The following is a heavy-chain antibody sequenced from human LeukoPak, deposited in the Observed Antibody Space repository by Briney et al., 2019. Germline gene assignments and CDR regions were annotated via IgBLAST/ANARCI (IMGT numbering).Heavy chain of an antibody. J-gene: IGHJ4*02. CDR1: GXXFSXYY. D-gene: IGHD6-13*01. CDR3: ARSDSSSWYYFGY. Sequence: SETLSLTCAVXGXXFSXYYWXXXXXXPXXXLXXXGEINHSGSTNXXPSLKSRVTISVDTSRNQFSLKLSSVTAADTAVYYCARSDSSSWYYFGYWGQGTLVTVSS. V-gene: IGHV4-34*01. CDR2: INHSGST.